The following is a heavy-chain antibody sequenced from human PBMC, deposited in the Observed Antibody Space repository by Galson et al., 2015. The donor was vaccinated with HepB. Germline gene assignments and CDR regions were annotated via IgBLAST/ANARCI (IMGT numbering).Heavy chain of an antibody. J-gene: IGHJ4*02. Sequence: SLRLSCAASGFTFSSYAMHWVRQAPGKGLEWVAVISYDGSNKYYADSVKGRFTISRDNSKNTLYLQMNSLRAEDTAVYYCARTSGSYTRTQLDYWGQGTLVTVSS. CDR2: ISYDGSNK. V-gene: IGHV3-30-3*01. CDR1: GFTFSSYA. CDR3: ARTSGSYTRTQLDY. D-gene: IGHD1-26*01.